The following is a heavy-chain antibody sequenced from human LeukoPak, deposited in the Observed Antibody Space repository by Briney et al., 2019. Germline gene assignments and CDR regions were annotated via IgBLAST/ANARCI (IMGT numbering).Heavy chain of an antibody. J-gene: IGHJ3*02. CDR2: IYHSGST. CDR1: GGSISSGGYS. Sequence: PSETLSLTCAVSGGSISSGGYSWSWIRQPPGKGLEWIGYIYHSGSTYYNPSLKSRVTISVDRSKNQFSLKLSSVTAADTAVYYCARDSPQLDAFDIWGQGTMVTVSS. CDR3: ARDSPQLDAFDI. V-gene: IGHV4-30-2*01.